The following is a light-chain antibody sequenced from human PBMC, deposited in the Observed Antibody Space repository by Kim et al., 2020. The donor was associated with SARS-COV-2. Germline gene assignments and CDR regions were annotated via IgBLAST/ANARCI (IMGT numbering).Light chain of an antibody. J-gene: IGKJ2*01. V-gene: IGKV3-20*01. CDR3: QQYVASVYT. CDR1: QKINSAY. Sequence: LSPGERATLYCRTSQKINSAYLAWYLQRPGQAPRLLIYAASSRAPGIPDMFSGSGSGTDFTLTISRLEPEDFAVYYCQQYVASVYTFGQGTKLEI. CDR2: AAS.